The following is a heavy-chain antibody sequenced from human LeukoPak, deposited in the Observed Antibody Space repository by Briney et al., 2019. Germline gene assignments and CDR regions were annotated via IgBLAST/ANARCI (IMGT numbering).Heavy chain of an antibody. J-gene: IGHJ3*02. CDR1: GGSISSGSYY. CDR2: IYTSGST. D-gene: IGHD3-22*01. V-gene: IGHV4-61*02. CDR3: ARDGISYYDTLDAFDI. Sequence: PSQTLSLTCSVSGGSISSGSYYWGWGRQPAGRGVEWIGRIYTSGSTNNNPSRKSRVTITVEKAKKQFTLKLSSVTAADTAVYYCARDGISYYDTLDAFDIWGQGTMVTVSS.